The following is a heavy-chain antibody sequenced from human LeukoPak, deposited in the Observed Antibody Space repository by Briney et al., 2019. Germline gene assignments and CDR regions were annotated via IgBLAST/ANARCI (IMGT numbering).Heavy chain of an antibody. J-gene: IGHJ3*01. CDR3: AKTESPYYYDSSGYWPV. V-gene: IGHV3-23*01. Sequence: GGSLRLSCAASGFIFSTCAMSWVRQAPGKGLEWVSAISKSGGRTYYADSVKGRFTISRDNSKNTLYLQMNSLRAEDTAVYYCAKTESPYYYDSSGYWPVWGQGTMVTVSS. D-gene: IGHD3-22*01. CDR2: ISKSGGRT. CDR1: GFIFSTCA.